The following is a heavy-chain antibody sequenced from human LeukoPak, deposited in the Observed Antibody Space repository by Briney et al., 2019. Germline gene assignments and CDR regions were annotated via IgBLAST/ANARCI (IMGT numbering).Heavy chain of an antibody. V-gene: IGHV4-39*07. Sequence: SETLSLTCAVSGGSISSYNYCWGWLRPPPGKGLVGIGSNSYTGNNYYNPSLKRRVIISVDTSKNQFSLKLSSVTAADTDVYYCARARSRPLLPPLPKSQYYFDYWGQGTLVTVSS. J-gene: IGHJ4*02. CDR2: NSYTGNN. CDR1: GGSISSYNYC. CDR3: ARARSRPLLPPLPKSQYYFDY. D-gene: IGHD2-21*01.